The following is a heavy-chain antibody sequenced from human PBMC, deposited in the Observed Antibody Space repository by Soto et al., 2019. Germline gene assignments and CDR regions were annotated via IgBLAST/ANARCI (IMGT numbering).Heavy chain of an antibody. J-gene: IGHJ5*02. CDR1: GFTFPSSA. Sequence: SVKVSCKASGFTFPSSAVQWVRQARGQRLEWIGWIVVGSGNANSAQKFQERVTFTRDMSTSTVYMELSSLKSEDTAVYYCAKGRRGYSGYGPVWRGNWFDPWGQGTLVTVSS. D-gene: IGHD5-12*01. V-gene: IGHV1-58*01. CDR2: IVVGSGNA. CDR3: AKGRRGYSGYGPVWRGNWFDP.